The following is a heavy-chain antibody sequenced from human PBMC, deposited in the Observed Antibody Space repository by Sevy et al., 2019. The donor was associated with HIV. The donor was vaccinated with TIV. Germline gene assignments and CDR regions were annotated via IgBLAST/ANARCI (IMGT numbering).Heavy chain of an antibody. D-gene: IGHD3-22*01. Sequence: GGSLRLSCAVSGFMFDAYAMHWVRQSPGTGLEWVSSISWNGENMGYADFVKGRFTISRDNAKKSLYLQMNGLRVEDTALFYCVKGMDSAGKYVNFDSWGQRTLVTVSS. CDR1: GFMFDAYA. V-gene: IGHV3-9*01. CDR3: VKGMDSAGKYVNFDS. J-gene: IGHJ4*02. CDR2: ISWNGENM.